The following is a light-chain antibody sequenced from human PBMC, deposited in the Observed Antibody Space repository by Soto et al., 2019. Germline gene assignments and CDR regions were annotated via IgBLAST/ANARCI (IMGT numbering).Light chain of an antibody. CDR2: GAS. CDR1: QSVSSN. J-gene: IGKJ5*01. Sequence: EIVMTQSAATLSVSPGERATLSFRASQSVSSNLAWYQQKPGQAPRLLIYGASTRATGIPARFSGSGSGTDFTLTISRLEPEDFAVYYCQQYGNSPITFGHGTRLEI. CDR3: QQYGNSPIT. V-gene: IGKV3-15*01.